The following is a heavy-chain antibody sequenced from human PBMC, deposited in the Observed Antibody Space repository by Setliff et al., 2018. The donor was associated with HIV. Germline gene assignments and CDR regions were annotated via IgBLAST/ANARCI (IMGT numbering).Heavy chain of an antibody. Sequence: PGGSLRLSCTASGFTFSDYWMHWVRRGPGKGLEWVGRVKSESDGGAIDYAAPVRGRFTISRDVSKQTLYLQMNSLRAEDTAIYYCARKLRPGHGVDVWGQGTTVTVSS. J-gene: IGHJ6*02. V-gene: IGHV3-15*05. CDR3: ARKLRPGHGVDV. D-gene: IGHD3-10*01. CDR1: GFTFSDYW. CDR2: VKSESDGGAI.